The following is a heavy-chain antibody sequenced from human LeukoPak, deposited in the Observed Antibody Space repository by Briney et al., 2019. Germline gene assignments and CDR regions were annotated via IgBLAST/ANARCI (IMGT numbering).Heavy chain of an antibody. CDR1: GFTFSSHA. Sequence: GGSLRLSSAASGFTFSSHAMSWVRQAPGKGLEWVSGISGSGVSTYYADSVKGRFTISRDNSKNTLYLQMNSLRAEDTAVYYCARDLLGLLGPRFDYWGQGTLVTVSS. D-gene: IGHD2-15*01. V-gene: IGHV3-23*01. CDR2: ISGSGVST. J-gene: IGHJ4*02. CDR3: ARDLLGLLGPRFDY.